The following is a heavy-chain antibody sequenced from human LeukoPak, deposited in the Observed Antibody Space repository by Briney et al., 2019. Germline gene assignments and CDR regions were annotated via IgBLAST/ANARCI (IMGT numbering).Heavy chain of an antibody. CDR2: IGVGGRPT. V-gene: IGHV3-48*01. CDR1: GFSFSHYS. Sequence: PGGSLRLSCAASGFSFSHYSMTWARQASGKGLEWISYIGVGGRPTNYADSVKARFTISRDDAQNSLYLQMNSLRAEDTAVYFCAREDGYCSGGNCYSYFDSWGQGTLVTVSS. D-gene: IGHD2-15*01. J-gene: IGHJ4*02. CDR3: AREDGYCSGGNCYSYFDS.